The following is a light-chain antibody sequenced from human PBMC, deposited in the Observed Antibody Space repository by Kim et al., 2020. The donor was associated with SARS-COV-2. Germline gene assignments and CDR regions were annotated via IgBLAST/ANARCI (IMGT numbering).Light chain of an antibody. V-gene: IGKV1-5*03. CDR3: QQYNSYSGT. J-gene: IGKJ1*01. CDR2: KAS. Sequence: ASVGDRVTITCRASQSISSWLAWYQQKPGKAPKPLIYKASSLESGVPSRFSGSGSGTEFTLTISSLQPDDFATYYCQQYNSYSGTFGQGTKVDIK. CDR1: QSISSW.